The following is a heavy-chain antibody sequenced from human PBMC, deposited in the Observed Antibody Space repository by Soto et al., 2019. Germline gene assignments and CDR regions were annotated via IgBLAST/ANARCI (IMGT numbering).Heavy chain of an antibody. V-gene: IGHV4-59*01. D-gene: IGHD3-3*01. CDR1: GGSISSYY. Sequence: SETLSLTCTVSGGSISSYYWSWIRQPPGKGLEWIGYIYYSGSTNYNPSLKSRVTISVDTSKNQFSLKLSSVTAADTAVYYCARRVPSWSGYSNWFDPWGQGTLVTVSS. CDR3: ARRVPSWSGYSNWFDP. J-gene: IGHJ5*02. CDR2: IYYSGST.